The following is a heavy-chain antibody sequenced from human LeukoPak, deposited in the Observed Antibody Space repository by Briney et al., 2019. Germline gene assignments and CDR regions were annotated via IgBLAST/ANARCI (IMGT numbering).Heavy chain of an antibody. D-gene: IGHD3-9*01. V-gene: IGHV4-34*01. CDR3: ARHGAGPTGLRYFDWFDP. CDR1: GGSFSDYY. J-gene: IGHJ5*02. Sequence: SETLSLTCAVYGGSFSDYYWSWIRQPPGKGLEWIGEINHSGSTNYNPSLKSRVTISVDASKNQFSLKLSPVTAADTAVYYCARHGAGPTGLRYFDWFDPWGQGTLVTVSS. CDR2: INHSGST.